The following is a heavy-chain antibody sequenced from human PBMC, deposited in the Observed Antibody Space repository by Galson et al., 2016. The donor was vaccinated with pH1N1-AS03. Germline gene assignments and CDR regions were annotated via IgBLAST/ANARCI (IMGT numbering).Heavy chain of an antibody. CDR3: ARDESGYMY. V-gene: IGHV1-18*01. J-gene: IGHJ4*02. CDR1: GYTFVNYG. D-gene: IGHD3-3*01. Sequence: SVKVSCKASGYTFVNYGISWVRRAPGQGLEWMGWISGYDGHTGYAQKFQGRVTMTTDTSTNTAYMELRSLTSDDTAVYYCARDESGYMYWGQGTLVTAYS. CDR2: ISGYDGHT.